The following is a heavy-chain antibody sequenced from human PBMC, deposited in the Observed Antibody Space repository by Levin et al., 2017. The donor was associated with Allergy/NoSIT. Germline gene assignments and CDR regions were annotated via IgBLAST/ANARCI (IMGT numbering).Heavy chain of an antibody. D-gene: IGHD6-19*01. J-gene: IGHJ3*02. CDR2: IYYTGAT. CDR3: ARAYYSGKYNNLIAFDI. CDR1: GGSISPYY. Sequence: SETLSLTCTVSGGSISPYYWNWIRQSPGKGLEWIGYIYYTGATNYNPSLKSRVTMSVDTSNNQFPLKLSSVTAADTAVYYCARAYYSGKYNNLIAFDIWGQGTMVTVSS. V-gene: IGHV4-59*01.